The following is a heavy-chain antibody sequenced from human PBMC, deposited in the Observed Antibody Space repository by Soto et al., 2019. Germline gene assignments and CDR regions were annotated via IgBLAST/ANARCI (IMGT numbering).Heavy chain of an antibody. Sequence: XGSLRLTCAAAGVTVSGNYMNWVRQAPGKGLEWVSVIYSAGSTYYADSVKGRFTISRDNSKNTLYLQMNTLRAEDTAVYYCARDSQLGSHDAFDMWGQGTMVTVSS. D-gene: IGHD6-6*01. CDR3: ARDSQLGSHDAFDM. V-gene: IGHV3-53*01. J-gene: IGHJ3*02. CDR1: GVTVSGNY. CDR2: IYSAGST.